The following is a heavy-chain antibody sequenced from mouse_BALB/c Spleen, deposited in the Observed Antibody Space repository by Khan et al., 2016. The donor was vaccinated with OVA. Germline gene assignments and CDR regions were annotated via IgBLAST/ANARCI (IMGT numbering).Heavy chain of an antibody. V-gene: IGHV3-2*02. CDR2: ISYSGVT. J-gene: IGHJ2*01. D-gene: IGHD1-1*01. Sequence: EVQLQESGPGLVKPSQSLSLTCTVTGYSITSGYAWNWLRQFPGNKLEWMGYISYSGVTSYTPSLKSRISITRDTSKNQFFLQLNSVTTEDTATYYCARGNYYGYYFDYWGQGTTLTVS. CDR1: GYSITSGYA. CDR3: ARGNYYGYYFDY.